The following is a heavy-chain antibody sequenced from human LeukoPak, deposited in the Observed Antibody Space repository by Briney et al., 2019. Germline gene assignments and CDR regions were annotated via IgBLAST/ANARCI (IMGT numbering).Heavy chain of an antibody. Sequence: GESLRLSCTASGFTFSSYGIHWVRQAPGKGLEWVAFIQSDAGNKHYADSVKGRFTISRDNSKNTLYLQMNSLRPEDTAVYYCTKGISAEDYRFFFWGQGALVTVYS. V-gene: IGHV3-30*02. CDR1: GFTFSSYG. CDR3: TKGISAEDYRFFF. CDR2: IQSDAGNK. J-gene: IGHJ4*02. D-gene: IGHD3-16*02.